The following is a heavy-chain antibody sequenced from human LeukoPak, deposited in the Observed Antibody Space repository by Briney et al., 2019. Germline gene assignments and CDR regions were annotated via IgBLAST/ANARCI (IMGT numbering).Heavy chain of an antibody. CDR3: AREGEGYYDAFDI. CDR2: IWFDGSNK. CDR1: GFTFSNYG. V-gene: IGHV3-33*01. J-gene: IGHJ3*02. D-gene: IGHD3-16*01. Sequence: GWSLRLSCTASGFTFSNYGMHWVRQAPGKGLEWGAIIWFDGSNKYYADSVKGRSTISRDNSKNTLYLQMNSLRAEDTAVYYCAREGEGYYDAFDIWGQGAMVTVSS.